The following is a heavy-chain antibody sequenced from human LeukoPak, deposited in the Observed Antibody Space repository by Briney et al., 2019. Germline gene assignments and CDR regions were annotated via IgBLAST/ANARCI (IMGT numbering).Heavy chain of an antibody. Sequence: PGGSLRLSCAASGFTFSDFYMSWVRQAPGKGLEWVGRIKSKTDGGTTDYAAPVKGRFTISRDDSKNTLYLQMNSLKTEDTAVYYCTTRWQWLVRGRDYWGQGTLVTVSS. J-gene: IGHJ4*02. CDR2: IKSKTDGGTT. CDR1: GFTFSDFY. D-gene: IGHD6-19*01. V-gene: IGHV3-15*01. CDR3: TTRWQWLVRGRDY.